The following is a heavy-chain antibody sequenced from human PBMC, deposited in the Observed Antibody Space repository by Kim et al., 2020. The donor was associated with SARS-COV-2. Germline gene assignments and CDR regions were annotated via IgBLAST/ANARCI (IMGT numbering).Heavy chain of an antibody. V-gene: IGHV5-51*01. CDR2: IYPGDSDT. CDR3: TRLSWGAGMIFHKEHREGRQGFDV. D-gene: IGHD1-26*01. CDR1: GYNFRDFW. Sequence: GESLKISCQGSGYNFRDFWIVWVRQMPGKGLEVMRIIYPGDSDTRYTPSFRGQVTISADNSISTAYLHWSSLKASDSAIYYCTRLSWGAGMIFHKEHREGRQGFDVWGQGTTVTVSS. J-gene: IGHJ6*02.